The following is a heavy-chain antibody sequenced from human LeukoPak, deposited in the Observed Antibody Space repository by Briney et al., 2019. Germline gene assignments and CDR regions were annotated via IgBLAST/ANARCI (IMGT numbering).Heavy chain of an antibody. CDR2: IYPGDSDT. V-gene: IGHV5-51*01. CDR3: ARTPTYYYDSSGSGYFDY. J-gene: IGHJ4*02. D-gene: IGHD3-22*01. CDR1: GYSFTSYW. Sequence: GESLKISCQGSGYSFTSYWIGWVRQMPGKGLEWMGIIYPGDSDTRYSPSFQGQVTISADKSISTAYLQWSSLKASDTAMYYCARTPTYYYDSSGSGYFDYWGQGTLVTVSS.